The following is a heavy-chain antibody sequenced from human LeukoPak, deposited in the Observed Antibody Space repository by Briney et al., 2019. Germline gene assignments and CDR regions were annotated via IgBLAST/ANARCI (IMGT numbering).Heavy chain of an antibody. CDR1: GGSISSYY. V-gene: IGHV4-59*01. CDR3: ARVEDAFDI. J-gene: IGHJ3*02. CDR2: IYYSGST. Sequence: PSEALSLTCTVSGGSISSYYWSWIRQPPGKGLEWIGYIYYSGSTNYNPSLKSRVTISVDTSKNQFSLKLSSVTAADTAVYYCARVEDAFDIWGQGTMVTVSS.